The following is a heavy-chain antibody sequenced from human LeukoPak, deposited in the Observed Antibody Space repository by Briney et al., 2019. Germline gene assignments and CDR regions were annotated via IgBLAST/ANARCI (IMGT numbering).Heavy chain of an antibody. Sequence: PGGSLRLTCAASGFAVASNYMSWVRQAPEKGLEWVSILYSAGATYYADSVRGRFTITRDTSKNTLNLQRNSLRADDTAIYYCASGEVGVRKFYSDPFHYWGQGTLVTVSS. V-gene: IGHV3-53*01. J-gene: IGHJ4*02. CDR3: ASGEVGVRKFYSDPFHY. CDR1: GFAVASNY. D-gene: IGHD2-15*01. CDR2: LYSAGAT.